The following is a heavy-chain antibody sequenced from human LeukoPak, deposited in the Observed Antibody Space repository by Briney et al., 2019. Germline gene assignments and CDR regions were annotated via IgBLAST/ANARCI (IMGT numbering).Heavy chain of an antibody. D-gene: IGHD2-8*01. CDR3: AREGESIVLMVYAHPHAAFDI. CDR1: GYTFTSYY. V-gene: IGHV1-46*01. CDR2: INPSGGST. Sequence: ASVKVSCKASGYTFTSYYMHWVRQAPGQGLEWMGIINPSGGSTSYAQKFQGRVTMTRDTSTSTVYMELSSLRSEDTAVYYCAREGESIVLMVYAHPHAAFDIWGQGTMVTVYS. J-gene: IGHJ3*02.